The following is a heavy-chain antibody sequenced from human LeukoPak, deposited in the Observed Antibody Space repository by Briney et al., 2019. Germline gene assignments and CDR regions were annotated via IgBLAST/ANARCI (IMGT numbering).Heavy chain of an antibody. CDR2: IYYSGST. D-gene: IGHD4-17*01. Sequence: SQTLSLTCTVSGGSISSGGYYWSWIRQHPGKGLEWIGYIYYSGSTYYNPSLKSRVTISVDTSKNQFSLKLSSVTAADTAVYYCALTGMTTVTSFDYWGQGTLVTVSS. CDR1: GGSISSGGYY. CDR3: ALTGMTTVTSFDY. J-gene: IGHJ4*02. V-gene: IGHV4-31*03.